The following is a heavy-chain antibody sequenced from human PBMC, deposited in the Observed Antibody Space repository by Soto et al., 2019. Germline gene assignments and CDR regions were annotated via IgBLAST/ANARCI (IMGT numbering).Heavy chain of an antibody. V-gene: IGHV3-30*18. CDR1: GFTFSSYD. D-gene: IGHD6-19*01. CDR3: AKDLWQWLVRTPFDY. Sequence: QVQLVESGGGVVQPGRSLRLSCAASGFTFSSYDMHWVRQAPGKGLEWVAVISYDGSNKYYADSVKDRFTISRDNSKNTLYLQMNSLRAEDTAVYYCAKDLWQWLVRTPFDYWGQGTLVTVSS. J-gene: IGHJ4*02. CDR2: ISYDGSNK.